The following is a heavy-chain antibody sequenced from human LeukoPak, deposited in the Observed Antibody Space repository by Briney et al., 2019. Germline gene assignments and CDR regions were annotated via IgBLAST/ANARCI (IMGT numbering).Heavy chain of an antibody. J-gene: IGHJ6*03. Sequence: GRSLRLSCAASGFTFSNYAMHWVRQAPGKGLEWVAVISSDGSNKYYADSVKGRFTISRDNSKNTLYLQMNSLRAEDTAVYYCAKDEFLWGGSGEAYYYYMDVWGKGTTVTVSS. CDR1: GFTFSNYA. D-gene: IGHD7-27*01. V-gene: IGHV3-30*18. CDR2: ISSDGSNK. CDR3: AKDEFLWGGSGEAYYYYMDV.